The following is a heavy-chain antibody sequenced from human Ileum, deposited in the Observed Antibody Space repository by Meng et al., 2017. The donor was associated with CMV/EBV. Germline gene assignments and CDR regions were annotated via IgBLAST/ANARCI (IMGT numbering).Heavy chain of an antibody. CDR1: GFTVSANF. CDR3: ARDRDFGGMDV. J-gene: IGHJ6*02. Sequence: GGSLRLSCAASGFTVSANFMSWVRQAPGKGLEWVSVIYSIGSTYYADSVKGRFTISRDNSKNTLYFQMNSLRPEDTAVYYCARDRDFGGMDVWGQGTTVTVSS. D-gene: IGHD3-10*01. CDR2: IYSIGST. V-gene: IGHV3-66*03.